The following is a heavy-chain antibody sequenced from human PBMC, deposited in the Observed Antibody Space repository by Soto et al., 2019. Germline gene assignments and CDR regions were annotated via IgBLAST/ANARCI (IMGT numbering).Heavy chain of an antibody. Sequence: QVQLVESGGGVVQPGRSLRLSCAASGFPFSTYGFHWVRQAPGKGLEWVAVIVSDGSAKYHADSVEGRFIISRDNSKDTLYLQMNSLRAEDTAVYYCARDDAFGNENGFEIWGQGTMVTVSS. CDR1: GFPFSTYG. J-gene: IGHJ3*02. V-gene: IGHV3-33*01. CDR2: IVSDGSAK. D-gene: IGHD1-1*01. CDR3: ARDDAFGNENGFEI.